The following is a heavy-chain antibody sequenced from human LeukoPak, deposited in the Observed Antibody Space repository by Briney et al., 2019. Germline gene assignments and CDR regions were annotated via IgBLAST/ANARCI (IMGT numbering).Heavy chain of an antibody. D-gene: IGHD3-10*01. CDR1: GHTFTSYG. V-gene: IGHV1-18*01. Sequence: ASVKVSCKASGHTFTSYGISWVRQAPGQGLEWMGWISAYNGNTNYAQKLQGRVTMTTGTSTSTAYMELRSLRSDDTAVYYCARDWGPYYYGSGSYPDAFDIWGQGTMLTVSS. CDR3: ARDWGPYYYGSGSYPDAFDI. J-gene: IGHJ3*02. CDR2: ISAYNGNT.